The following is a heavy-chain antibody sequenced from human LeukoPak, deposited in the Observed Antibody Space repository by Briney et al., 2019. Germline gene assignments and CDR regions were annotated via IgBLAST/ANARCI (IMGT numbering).Heavy chain of an antibody. D-gene: IGHD3-10*02. CDR3: AELGITMIGGV. J-gene: IGHJ6*04. CDR2: ISSSGGTV. V-gene: IGHV3-48*03. CDR1: GFTFSSYE. Sequence: GGSLRLSCAASGFTFSSYEMNWVRQAPGKGLEWVSYISSSGGTVYYADTVKGRFTISRDNAKNSLYLQMNSLRAEDTAVYYCAELGITMIGGVWGKGTTVTISS.